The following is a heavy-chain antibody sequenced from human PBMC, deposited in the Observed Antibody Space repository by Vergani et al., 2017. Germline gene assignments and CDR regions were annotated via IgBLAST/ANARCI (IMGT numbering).Heavy chain of an antibody. CDR2: VSGSSATP. CDR1: GGSVRGSGYY. J-gene: IGHJ4*02. Sequence: LLLQESGPGVVKPSETLSLICNVSGGSVRGSGYYWGWVRQAPGKGLEWVSSVSGSSATPYYADSVKGRFIISRDNSKNTLHLQMNSLRADDTAVYYCTKGSRGYTGYFFDYWGQGTLATVSS. D-gene: IGHD5-12*01. CDR3: TKGSRGYTGYFFDY. V-gene: IGHV3-23*01.